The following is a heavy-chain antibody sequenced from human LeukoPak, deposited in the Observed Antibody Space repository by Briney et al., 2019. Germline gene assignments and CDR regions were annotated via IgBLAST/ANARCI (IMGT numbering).Heavy chain of an antibody. CDR2: INHSGST. CDR3: ARGRVGTYYYGSGSYYNHNWFDP. J-gene: IGHJ5*02. V-gene: IGHV4-34*01. D-gene: IGHD3-10*01. Sequence: PSETLSFTCAVYGGSFSGYYWSWIRQPPGKGLEWIGEINHSGSTNYNPSLKSRVTISVDTSKNQFSLKLSSVTAADTAVYYCARGRVGTYYYGSGSYYNHNWFDPWGQGTLVTVSS. CDR1: GGSFSGYY.